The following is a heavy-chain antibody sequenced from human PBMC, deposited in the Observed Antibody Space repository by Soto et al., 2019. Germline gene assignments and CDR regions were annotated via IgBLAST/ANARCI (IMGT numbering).Heavy chain of an antibody. CDR1: GYSFTSYW. D-gene: IGHD2-21*01. Sequence: PGESLKISCKGSGYSFTSYWISWVRQMHGKGLEWMGRIDPSDSSTNYSPSFQGHVTISADKSISTAYLQWSSLRSEDTAVYYCARDAPGKHHGDYYYGMDVWGQGTTVTVSS. V-gene: IGHV5-10-1*01. CDR2: IDPSDSST. CDR3: ARDAPGKHHGDYYYGMDV. J-gene: IGHJ6*02.